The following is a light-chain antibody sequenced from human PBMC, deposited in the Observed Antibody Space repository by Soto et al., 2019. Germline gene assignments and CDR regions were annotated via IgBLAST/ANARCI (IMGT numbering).Light chain of an antibody. CDR1: SSDVGGYNY. CDR2: EVN. J-gene: IGLJ3*02. CDR3: SSYTSSSTQV. Sequence: QSALTQPASVSGSPGQTITISCTGSSSDVGGYNYVSWYQQHPGKVPKLMIYEVNNRPSGVSNRFSGSKSGNTASLTISGLHAEDEAYYYCSSYTSSSTQVLGGGTKVTVL. V-gene: IGLV2-14*01.